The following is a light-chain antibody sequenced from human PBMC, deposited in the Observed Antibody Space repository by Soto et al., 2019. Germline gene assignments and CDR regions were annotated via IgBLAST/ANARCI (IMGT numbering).Light chain of an antibody. CDR1: QGISSA. Sequence: AIQLTQSPSSLSASVGDRVTITCRASQGISSAVAWYQQKPGKAPKLLIYDASSLETGVPSRFSGSGSGTDFTLTISSLQPEDFASYYCQQFNSNPLTFGGGTKVEIK. CDR3: QQFNSNPLT. V-gene: IGKV1-13*02. CDR2: DAS. J-gene: IGKJ4*01.